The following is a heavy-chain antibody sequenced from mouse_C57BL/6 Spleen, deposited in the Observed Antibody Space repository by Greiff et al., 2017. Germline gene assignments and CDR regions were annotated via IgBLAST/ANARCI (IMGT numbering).Heavy chain of an antibody. CDR3: ARGDYGSPWFAY. J-gene: IGHJ3*01. Sequence: EVKLVESGGGLVQPGESLKLSCESNEYEFPSHDMSWVRKTPEKRLELVAAINSDGGSTYYPDTMERRFIISRDNTKKTLYLQMSSLRSEDTAVYYCARGDYGSPWFAYWGQGTLVTVSA. V-gene: IGHV5-2*01. CDR1: EYEFPSHD. D-gene: IGHD1-1*01. CDR2: INSDGGST.